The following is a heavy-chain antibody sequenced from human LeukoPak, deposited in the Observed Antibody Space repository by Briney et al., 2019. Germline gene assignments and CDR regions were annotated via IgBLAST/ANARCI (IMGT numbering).Heavy chain of an antibody. V-gene: IGHV3-23*01. CDR3: AKDRTYSSSRYFNWFDP. Sequence: GGSLRLSCAASGFTFSSYAMSWVRQAPGKGLEWVSAISGSGGSTYYADSVKGRFTISRDNSKNTLYLQMNSLRAEDTAVYYCAKDRTYSSSRYFNWFDPWGQGTLVTVSS. CDR2: ISGSGGST. CDR1: GFTFSSYA. J-gene: IGHJ5*02. D-gene: IGHD6-13*01.